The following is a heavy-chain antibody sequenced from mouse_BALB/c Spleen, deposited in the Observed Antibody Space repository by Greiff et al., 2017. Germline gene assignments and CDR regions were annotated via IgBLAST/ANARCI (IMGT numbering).Heavy chain of an antibody. CDR2: IWAGGST. CDR3: ARGGIYYGNYLDY. CDR1: GFSLTSYG. Sequence: VKVVESGPGLVAPSQSLSITCTVSGFSLTSYGVHWVRQPPGKGLEWLGVIWAGGSTNYNSALMSRLSISKDNSKSQVFLKMNSLQTDDTAMYYCARGGIYYGNYLDYWGQGTTLTVSS. J-gene: IGHJ2*01. V-gene: IGHV2-9*02. D-gene: IGHD2-1*01.